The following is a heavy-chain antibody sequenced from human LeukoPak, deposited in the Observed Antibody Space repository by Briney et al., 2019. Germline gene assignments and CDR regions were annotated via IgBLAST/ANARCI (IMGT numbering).Heavy chain of an antibody. D-gene: IGHD3-22*01. CDR2: INAGNGNT. J-gene: IGHJ4*02. V-gene: IGHV1-3*01. CDR3: ARGHSSGYYVDY. CDR1: GYTFTSYA. Sequence: ASVKVSCKASGYTFTSYAMHWVRQAPGQRLEWMGWINAGNGNTKYSQKFQGRVTITRDTSASTAYMELSSLRSEDTAVYYCARGHSSGYYVDYWGQGTLVTVSS.